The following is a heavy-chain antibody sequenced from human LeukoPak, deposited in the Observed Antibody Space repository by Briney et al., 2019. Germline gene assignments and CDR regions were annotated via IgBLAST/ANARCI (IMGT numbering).Heavy chain of an antibody. J-gene: IGHJ6*02. Sequence: SQTLSLTCTVSGGSISSGGYYWSWIRQHPGKGLEWIGYIYYSGSTYYNPSLKSRVTISVDTSKNQFSLKLSSVTAADTAVYYCASSGKGYCTNGVCYSYYGMDVWGQGTTVTVSS. V-gene: IGHV4-31*03. D-gene: IGHD2-8*01. CDR3: ASSGKGYCTNGVCYSYYGMDV. CDR2: IYYSGST. CDR1: GGSISSGGYY.